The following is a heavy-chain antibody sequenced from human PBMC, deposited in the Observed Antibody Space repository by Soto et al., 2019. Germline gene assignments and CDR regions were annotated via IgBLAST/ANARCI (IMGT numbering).Heavy chain of an antibody. CDR1: GGSINTAAYY. D-gene: IGHD1-1*01. CDR2: IFYSGSA. J-gene: IGHJ4*02. V-gene: IGHV4-31*03. Sequence: SETLSLTCNLTGGSINTAAYYWSWIRQVPGKGLEWIGYIFYSGSAYYHPSLKSRASISVDRSKNQFSLKVNSVTAADTAVYYCARTLRTGLLKFGSWGQGTLVTVSS. CDR3: ARTLRTGLLKFGS.